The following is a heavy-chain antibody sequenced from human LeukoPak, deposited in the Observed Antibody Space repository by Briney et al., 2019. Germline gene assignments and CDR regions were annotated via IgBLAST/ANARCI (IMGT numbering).Heavy chain of an antibody. J-gene: IGHJ4*02. V-gene: IGHV3-7*01. CDR1: GFTFSNYW. Sequence: GGSLRLSCAVSGFTFSNYWMNWVRQAPGKGLEWVANINQDGSEKYYEDSVKGRFTIFRDNAKNSLYLQMNSLRGEDTAVYYCARSHGGYSFFFDYWGQGALVTVSS. CDR3: ARSHGGYSFFFDY. CDR2: INQDGSEK. D-gene: IGHD4-17*01.